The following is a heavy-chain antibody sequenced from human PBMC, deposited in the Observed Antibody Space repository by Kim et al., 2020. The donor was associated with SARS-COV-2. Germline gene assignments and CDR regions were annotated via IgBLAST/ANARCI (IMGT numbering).Heavy chain of an antibody. CDR2: GRA. CDR3: ARGGTNFDY. J-gene: IGHJ4*02. V-gene: IGHV4-59*09. D-gene: IGHD2-2*01. Sequence: GRANYNPPRKSRVTISLDTAKNPFSLKLSSVTAADTAVYYCARGGTNFDYWGQGTLVTVSS.